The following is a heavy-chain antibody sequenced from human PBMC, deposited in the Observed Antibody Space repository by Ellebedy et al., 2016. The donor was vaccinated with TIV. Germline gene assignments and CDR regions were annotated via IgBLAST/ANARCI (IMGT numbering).Heavy chain of an antibody. CDR2: INPNSGGT. CDR1: GYTFTGYY. D-gene: IGHD3-10*01. J-gene: IGHJ5*02. V-gene: IGHV1-2*02. Sequence: AASVKVSCKASGYTFTGYYMHWVRQAPGQGLEWMGWINPNSGGTNYAQKFQGRVTMTRDTSITTVYMELSRLTSDDTALYYCAKGYGSGNWFDPWGQGTLVTVSS. CDR3: AKGYGSGNWFDP.